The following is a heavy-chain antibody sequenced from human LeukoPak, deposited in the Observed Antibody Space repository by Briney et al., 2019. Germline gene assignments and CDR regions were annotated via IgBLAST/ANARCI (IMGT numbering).Heavy chain of an antibody. CDR1: VYIFSNYW. Sequence: GESLKISCKGSVYIFSNYWIGWVRQTPGKGLEWMGIIYPDDSDTRYSPSLQGQVTISADKSISTAYLQWSRLKASDTAMYYCARLDSTGYYYFDYWGQGTLVTVSS. CDR2: IYPDDSDT. D-gene: IGHD3-22*01. CDR3: ARLDSTGYYYFDY. V-gene: IGHV5-51*01. J-gene: IGHJ4*02.